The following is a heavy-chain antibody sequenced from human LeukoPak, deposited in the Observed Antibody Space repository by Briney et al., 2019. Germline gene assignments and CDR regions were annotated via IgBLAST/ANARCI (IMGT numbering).Heavy chain of an antibody. CDR3: VRDSSGTLAFDV. V-gene: IGHV4-38-2*02. D-gene: IGHD3-22*01. Sequence: PSETLSLTCTVSGYSISSGYFWGWIRQPPGKGLEWIGTIYHSGSTYYNASLESRVTISVDTSKNDFSLRLNSVTDSDTAIYYCVRDSSGTLAFDVWGQGTMVTVSS. CDR2: IYHSGST. CDR1: GYSISSGYF. J-gene: IGHJ3*01.